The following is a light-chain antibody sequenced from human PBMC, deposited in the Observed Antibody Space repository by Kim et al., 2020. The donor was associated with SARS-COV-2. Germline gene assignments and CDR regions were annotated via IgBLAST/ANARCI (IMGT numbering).Light chain of an antibody. CDR1: SGHSSYA. CDR3: QTWGTGIQV. CDR2: LNSDGSH. V-gene: IGLV4-69*01. Sequence: QPVLTQSPSASASLGPSVKLTCTLSSGHSSYAIAWHQQQPEKGPRYLMKLNSDGSHSKGDGIPDLFSGSSSGAERYLTLSSLQSEDEAEYYCQTWGTGIQVFGGGTKLTV. J-gene: IGLJ3*02.